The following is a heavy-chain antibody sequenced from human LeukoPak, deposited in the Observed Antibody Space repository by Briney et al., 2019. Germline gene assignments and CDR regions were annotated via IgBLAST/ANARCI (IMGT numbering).Heavy chain of an antibody. Sequence: PSETLSLTCTVSGGSISSYYWSWIRQPPGKGLEWIGYIYYSGSTNYNPSLKSRVTISVDTSKNQFSLKLSSVTAADTAVYYCARDRALYDILTGYYPSGAFDYWGQGTLVTVSS. CDR1: GGSISSYY. CDR3: ARDRALYDILTGYYPSGAFDY. D-gene: IGHD3-9*01. CDR2: IYYSGST. V-gene: IGHV4-59*01. J-gene: IGHJ4*02.